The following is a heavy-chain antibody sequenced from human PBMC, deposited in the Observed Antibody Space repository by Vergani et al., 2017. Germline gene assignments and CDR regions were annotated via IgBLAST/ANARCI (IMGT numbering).Heavy chain of an antibody. CDR3: AKDSIAAAGKVGYYFDY. V-gene: IGHV3-30*02. CDR1: GFTFSSYG. J-gene: IGHJ4*02. D-gene: IGHD6-13*01. Sequence: VQLVESGGGLVQPGGSLRLSCAASGFTFSSYGMHWVRQAPGKGLEWVAFIRYDGSNKYYADSVKGRFTISRDNSKNTLYLQMNSLRAEDTAVYYCAKDSIAAAGKVGYYFDYWGQGTLVTVSS. CDR2: IRYDGSNK.